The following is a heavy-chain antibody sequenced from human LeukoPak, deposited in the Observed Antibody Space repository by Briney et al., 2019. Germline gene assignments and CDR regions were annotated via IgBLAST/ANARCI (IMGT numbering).Heavy chain of an antibody. CDR2: INHSGNT. J-gene: IGHJ6*02. Sequence: SETLSPTCAVYGGAFSGYYWSWIPPPPGEGPEWIGEINHSGNTNYNPSLKSRVTISVDTSKNQFSLKLSSVTAADTAVYYCARGSLWFGELFRHYYYYYGMDVWGQGTTVTVSS. CDR3: ARGSLWFGELFRHYYYYYGMDV. V-gene: IGHV4-34*01. CDR1: GGAFSGYY. D-gene: IGHD3-10*01.